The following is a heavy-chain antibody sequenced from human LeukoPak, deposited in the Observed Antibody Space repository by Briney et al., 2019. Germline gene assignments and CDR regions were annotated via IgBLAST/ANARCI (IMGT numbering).Heavy chain of an antibody. CDR1: GGSISSGSYY. CDR2: IYTSGST. CDR3: ARDQGILEGFDY. J-gene: IGHJ4*02. D-gene: IGHD3-3*01. Sequence: SETLSLTCTVSGGSISSGSYYWSWIRQPAGKGLEWIGRIYTSGSTNYNPSLKSRVTISVDTSKNQFSLKLSSVTAADTAVYYCARDQGILEGFDYWGQGTLVTVSS. V-gene: IGHV4-61*02.